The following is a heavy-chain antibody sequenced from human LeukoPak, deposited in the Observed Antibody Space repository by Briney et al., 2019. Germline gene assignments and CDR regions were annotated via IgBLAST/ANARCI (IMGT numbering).Heavy chain of an antibody. CDR3: ARGSSSWYFDY. Sequence: ASVKVSCKASGGTFSSYAISWVRQAPGQGLEWMGRIIPILGIANYAQKFQGRVTITADKSTSTAYMELSSLRSEDTAVYYCARGSSSWYFDYWGQGTLVTVSS. V-gene: IGHV1-69*04. J-gene: IGHJ4*02. CDR1: GGTFSSYA. CDR2: IIPILGIA. D-gene: IGHD6-6*01.